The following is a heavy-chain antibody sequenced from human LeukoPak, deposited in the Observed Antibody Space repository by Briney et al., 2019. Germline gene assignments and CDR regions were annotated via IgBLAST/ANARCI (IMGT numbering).Heavy chain of an antibody. V-gene: IGHV3-30*18. Sequence: PGGSLRLSCAASGFTFSSYGMHWVRQAPGKGLEWVAVISYDGSNKYYADSEKGRFTISRDNSKNTLYLQMNSLRAEDTAVYYCAKEKGFDYWGQGTLVTVSS. CDR2: ISYDGSNK. J-gene: IGHJ4*02. CDR1: GFTFSSYG. CDR3: AKEKGFDY.